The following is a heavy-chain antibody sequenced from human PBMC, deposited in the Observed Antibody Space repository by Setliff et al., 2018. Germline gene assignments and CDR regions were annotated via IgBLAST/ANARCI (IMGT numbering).Heavy chain of an antibody. Sequence: ASVKVSCKASGYTFTAYDIVWARQATGQGLEWMGWMNPNSGRTGYPQKFQGRVTMTRNTSISTAYMELSSLRSEDTAVYFCARGALVLQFLEWLPRFYYMDVWGKGTTVTVSS. D-gene: IGHD3-3*01. CDR2: MNPNSGRT. CDR1: GYTFTAYD. J-gene: IGHJ6*03. CDR3: ARGALVLQFLEWLPRFYYMDV. V-gene: IGHV1-8*02.